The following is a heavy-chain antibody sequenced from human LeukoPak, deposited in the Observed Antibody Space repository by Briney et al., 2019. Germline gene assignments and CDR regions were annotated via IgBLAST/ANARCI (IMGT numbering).Heavy chain of an antibody. CDR1: GYTFTSYD. V-gene: IGHV1-8*03. CDR2: VNPNSGNT. Sequence: ASVKVSCKASGYTFTSYDINWVRQATGQGLEWMGWVNPNSGNTGYAQKFQGRVTITRNTSISTAYMELSSLRSEDTAVYYCARVGEPYYDFWSGYYSGYWFDPWGQGTLVTVSS. J-gene: IGHJ5*02. CDR3: ARVGEPYYDFWSGYYSGYWFDP. D-gene: IGHD3-3*01.